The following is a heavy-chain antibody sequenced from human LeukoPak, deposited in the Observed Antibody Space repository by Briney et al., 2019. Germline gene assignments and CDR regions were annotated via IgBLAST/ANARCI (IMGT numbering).Heavy chain of an antibody. CDR3: ARNDMITFGGVIVFNWFDP. V-gene: IGHV1-3*01. J-gene: IGHJ5*02. Sequence: KFQGRVTITRDTSASTAYMELSSLRSEDTAVYYCARNDMITFGGVIVFNWFDPWGQGTRVTVSS. D-gene: IGHD3-16*02.